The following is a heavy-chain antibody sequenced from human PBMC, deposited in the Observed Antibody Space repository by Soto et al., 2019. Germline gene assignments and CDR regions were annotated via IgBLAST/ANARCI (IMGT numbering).Heavy chain of an antibody. CDR1: GFALSTSGVG. CDR3: AHSVTIFGVVIMGGPINWFDP. V-gene: IGHV2-5*02. Sequence: GSGATLVNPTQTLTLTCTFSGFALSTSGVGVGWIRQPPGKALEWLALIYWDDDKRYSPSLKSRLTITKDTSKNQVVLTMTNMDPVDTATYYCAHSVTIFGVVIMGGPINWFDPWGQGTLVTVSS. D-gene: IGHD3-3*01. CDR2: IYWDDDK. J-gene: IGHJ5*02.